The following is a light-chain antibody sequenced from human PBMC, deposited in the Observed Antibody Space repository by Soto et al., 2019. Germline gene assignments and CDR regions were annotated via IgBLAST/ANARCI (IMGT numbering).Light chain of an antibody. CDR1: QSVSSSY. J-gene: IGKJ3*01. CDR3: QQYGSSP. CDR2: GAS. V-gene: IGKV3-20*01. Sequence: EIVLTQSPGTLSLSPGERATLSCRASQSVSSSYLAWYQQKPGQAPRLLIYGASSRATGIPDRFSGSGSGTDFTLTISRLEPEDFVVYYCQQYGSSPFGPGTKVDIK.